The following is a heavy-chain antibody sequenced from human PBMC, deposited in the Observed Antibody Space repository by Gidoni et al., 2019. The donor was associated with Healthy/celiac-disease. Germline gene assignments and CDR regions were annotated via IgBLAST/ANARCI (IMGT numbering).Heavy chain of an antibody. V-gene: IGHV1-46*03. CDR3: ARDPRDCGGDCPTAYWFDP. J-gene: IGHJ5*02. D-gene: IGHD2-21*01. CDR2: INPSGGST. Sequence: QVQLVQSGAEVKKPGASVKVSCTASGYTFTSYYMHWVRQAPGQGLEWMGIINPSGGSTSYAQKFQGRVTMTRDTSTSTVYMELSSLRSEDTAVYYCARDPRDCGGDCPTAYWFDPWGQGTLVTVSS. CDR1: GYTFTSYY.